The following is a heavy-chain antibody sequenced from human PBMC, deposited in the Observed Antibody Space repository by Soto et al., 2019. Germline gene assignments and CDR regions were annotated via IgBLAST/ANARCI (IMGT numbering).Heavy chain of an antibody. J-gene: IGHJ5*02. CDR1: GGTFSSYA. D-gene: IGHD6-13*01. CDR2: IIPIFGTA. CDR3: ARTSGYSSSWYGTQFDP. V-gene: IGHV1-69*01. Sequence: QVQLVQSGAEVKKPGSSVKVSCKASGGTFSSYAISWVRQAPGQGLEWMGGIIPIFGTANDAQKFQGRVTITAGESTSTAYMELSSLRSEDTAVYYCARTSGYSSSWYGTQFDPWGQGTLVTVSS.